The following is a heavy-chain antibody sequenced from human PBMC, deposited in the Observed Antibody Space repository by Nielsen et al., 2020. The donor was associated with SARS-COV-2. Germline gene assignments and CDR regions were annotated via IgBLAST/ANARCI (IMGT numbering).Heavy chain of an antibody. CDR3: TNWNDGY. D-gene: IGHD1-1*01. CDR2: ISPDGDIV. CDR1: GFTFSTYA. J-gene: IGHJ4*02. V-gene: IGHV3-74*01. Sequence: GESLKISCAASGFTFSTYAFHWVRQAPGKGLVWVSRISPDGDIVNYADSVRGRFTTSRDNAKNTLYLQMNSLRAEDTAVYFCTNWNDGYWGQGTPVTVSS.